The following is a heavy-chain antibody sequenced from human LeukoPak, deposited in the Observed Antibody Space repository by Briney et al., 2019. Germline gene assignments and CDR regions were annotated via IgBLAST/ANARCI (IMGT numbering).Heavy chain of an antibody. CDR3: ARYSIRYLFSLSY. CDR1: GGSISSGDYY. Sequence: SETLSLTCTVSGGSISSGDYYWSWIRQPPGTGLEWIGYIYYSGSTYYNPSLKSRVTISVDTSKNQFSLKLSSVTAADTAVYYCARYSIRYLFSLSYWGQGTLVTVSS. D-gene: IGHD3-9*01. CDR2: IYYSGST. V-gene: IGHV4-30-4*01. J-gene: IGHJ4*02.